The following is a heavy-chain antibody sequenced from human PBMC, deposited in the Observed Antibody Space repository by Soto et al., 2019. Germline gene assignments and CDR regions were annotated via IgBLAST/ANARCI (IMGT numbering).Heavy chain of an antibody. CDR1: GGSISSSSYY. Sequence: QLQLQESGPGLVKPSETLSLTCTVSGGSISSSSYYWGWIRQPPVKGLEWIGSIYYSGSTYYNPSLKSRVTISVDTSKNQFSLKLSSVTAADTAVYYCARPVVPAASWFDPWGQGTLVTVSS. J-gene: IGHJ5*02. D-gene: IGHD2-2*01. CDR2: IYYSGST. V-gene: IGHV4-39*01. CDR3: ARPVVPAASWFDP.